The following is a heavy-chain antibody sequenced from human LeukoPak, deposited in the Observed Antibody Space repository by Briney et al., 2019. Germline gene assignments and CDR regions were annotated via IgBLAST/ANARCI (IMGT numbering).Heavy chain of an antibody. D-gene: IGHD3-10*01. CDR3: ARAQYGSGSPFDY. J-gene: IGHJ4*02. CDR2: ISSSSSYI. Sequence: GGSLRLSCAASGFTFSSYSMNWVRQAPGKGLEWVSSISSSSSYIYYADSVKGRFTISRDNAKNSLYLQMNSLRAEDTAVYYCARAQYGSGSPFDYWGQGTLVTVSS. V-gene: IGHV3-21*01. CDR1: GFTFSSYS.